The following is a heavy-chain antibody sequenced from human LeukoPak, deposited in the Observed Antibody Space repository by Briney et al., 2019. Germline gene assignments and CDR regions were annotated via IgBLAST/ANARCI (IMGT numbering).Heavy chain of an antibody. CDR2: IYSGGST. Sequence: QTGGSLRLSCAASGFTVSSNYMSWVRQAPGKGLDWVSVIYSGGSTYYADSVKGRFTISRDNSKNTLYLQMNSLRAEDTAVYYCARDLALLWFGELSPWGQGTLVTVSS. J-gene: IGHJ5*02. CDR3: ARDLALLWFGELSP. D-gene: IGHD3-10*01. V-gene: IGHV3-53*01. CDR1: GFTVSSNY.